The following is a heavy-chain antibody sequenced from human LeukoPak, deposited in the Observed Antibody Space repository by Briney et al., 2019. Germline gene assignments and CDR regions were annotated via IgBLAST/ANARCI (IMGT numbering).Heavy chain of an antibody. V-gene: IGHV1-69*01. Sequence: SVKVSCKASGGTFSSYAISWVRQAPGQGLEWMGGIIPIFGTANYAQKFQGRATITADESTSTAYMELSSLRSEDTAVYYCASRLGYCSGGSCYLPLDYWGQGTLVTVSS. CDR3: ASRLGYCSGGSCYLPLDY. CDR1: GGTFSSYA. CDR2: IIPIFGTA. J-gene: IGHJ4*02. D-gene: IGHD2-15*01.